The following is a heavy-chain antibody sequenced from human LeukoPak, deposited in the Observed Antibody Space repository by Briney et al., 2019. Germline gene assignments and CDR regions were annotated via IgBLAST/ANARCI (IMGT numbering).Heavy chain of an antibody. J-gene: IGHJ4*02. CDR1: GFTFSSYT. Sequence: SGGSLRLSCAASGFTFSSYTMNWVRQAPGKGLEWVSSISSGSTNIQYADSVKGRFTVSRDSAKNSQSLQMNSLRAQDTAVYYCARGGDSNGHYVVFDYWGQGSLVTVSS. CDR3: ARGGDSNGHYVVFDY. CDR2: ISSGSTNI. V-gene: IGHV3-21*01. D-gene: IGHD3-22*01.